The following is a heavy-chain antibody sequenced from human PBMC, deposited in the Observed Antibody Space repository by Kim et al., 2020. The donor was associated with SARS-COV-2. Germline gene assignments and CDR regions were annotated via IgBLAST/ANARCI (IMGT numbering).Heavy chain of an antibody. D-gene: IGHD5-18*01. CDR3: ARGGIQLWPNNWFDP. V-gene: IGHV4-31*03. CDR2: IYYSGST. CDR1: GGSISSGGYY. Sequence: SETLSLTCTVSGGSISSGGYYWSWIRQHPGKGLEWIGYIYYSGSTYYNPSLKSRVTISVDTSKNQFSLKLSSVTAADTAVYYCARGGIQLWPNNWFDPWGQGTLVTVSS. J-gene: IGHJ5*02.